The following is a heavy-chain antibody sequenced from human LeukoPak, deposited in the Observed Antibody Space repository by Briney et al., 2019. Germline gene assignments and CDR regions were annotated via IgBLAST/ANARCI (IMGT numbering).Heavy chain of an antibody. CDR1: GFTFSSYA. CDR2: ISYDGSIK. J-gene: IGHJ4*02. CDR3: ARVPTLTYYYDSSGYPS. V-gene: IGHV3-30-3*01. Sequence: PGGSLRLSCAASGFTFSSYAMHWVRQAPGKGLEWVAVISYDGSIKYYADSVKGRFTISRDNAKNSLYLQMNSLRAEDTAVYYCARVPTLTYYYDSSGYPSWGQGTLVTVSS. D-gene: IGHD3-22*01.